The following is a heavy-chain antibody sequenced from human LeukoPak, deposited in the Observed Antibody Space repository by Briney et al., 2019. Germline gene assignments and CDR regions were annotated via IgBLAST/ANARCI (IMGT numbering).Heavy chain of an antibody. V-gene: IGHV3-7*01. CDR2: IKQDGSEK. Sequence: GGSLRLSCAASGFTFSSYWMSWVRQAPGKGLEWVANIKQDGSEKYYVDSVKGRFIISRDNAKNSLYLQMNSLRAEDTAVYYCASYCSSTSCYLFAFDIWGQGTMVTVSS. D-gene: IGHD2-2*01. CDR1: GFTFSSYW. CDR3: ASYCSSTSCYLFAFDI. J-gene: IGHJ3*02.